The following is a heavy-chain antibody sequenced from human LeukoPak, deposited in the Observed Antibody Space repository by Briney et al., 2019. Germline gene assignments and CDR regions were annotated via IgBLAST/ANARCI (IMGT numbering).Heavy chain of an antibody. CDR3: AKHGLTVTTGQN. Sequence: QPGGSLRLSCAASGFTFSSYGMHWVRQAPGKGLEWVAVIWYDGSNKYYADSVKGRFTISRDNSKNTLYLQMNSLRAEDTAVYYCAKHGLTVTTGQNWGQGTLVTVSS. CDR1: GFTFSSYG. D-gene: IGHD4-17*01. CDR2: IWYDGSNK. V-gene: IGHV3-30*02. J-gene: IGHJ4*02.